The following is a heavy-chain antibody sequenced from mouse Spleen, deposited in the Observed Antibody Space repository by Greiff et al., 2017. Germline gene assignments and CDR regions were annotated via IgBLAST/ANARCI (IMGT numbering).Heavy chain of an antibody. Sequence: VHLVESVAELVRPGASVKLSCTASGFNIKNTYMHWVKQRPEQGLEWIGNINPSNGGTNYNEKFKSKATLTVDKSSSTAYMQLSSLTSEDSAVYYCAIPCDGYYVAWFAYWGQGTLVTVSA. CDR1: GFNIKNTY. J-gene: IGHJ3*01. D-gene: IGHD2-3*01. V-gene: IGHV1-53*01. CDR2: INPSNGGT. CDR3: AIPCDGYYVAWFAY.